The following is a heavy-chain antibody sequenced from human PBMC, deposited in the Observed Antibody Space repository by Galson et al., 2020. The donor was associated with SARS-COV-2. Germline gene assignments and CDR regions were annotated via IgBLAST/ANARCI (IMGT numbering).Heavy chain of an antibody. CDR2: IYYSGST. J-gene: IGHJ3*02. CDR1: GGSISSGGYY. D-gene: IGHD3-9*01. Sequence: ASETLSLTCTVSGGSISSGGYYWSWIRQHPGKGLEWIGYIYYSGSTYYNPSLKSRVTISVDTSKNQFSLKLSSVTAADTAVYYCARDPGKPNNILTGYPWGAFDIWGQGTMVTVSS. CDR3: ARDPGKPNNILTGYPWGAFDI. V-gene: IGHV4-31*03.